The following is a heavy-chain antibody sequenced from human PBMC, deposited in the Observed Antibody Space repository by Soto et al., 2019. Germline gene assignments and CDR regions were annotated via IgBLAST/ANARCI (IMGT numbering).Heavy chain of an antibody. J-gene: IGHJ6*02. D-gene: IGHD3-22*01. CDR3: ARVGGYDGSGYSYPFALDV. V-gene: IGHV4-59*01. CDR1: DDFINSYY. Sequence: PSETLSLTCTVSDDFINSYYWSWIRQPPGKGLEWIGYIHYSGSTTYNPSLKSRVTLSVDTSKNQFSLNLSSVTAADTAVYYCARVGGYDGSGYSYPFALDVWGQGTTVTVSS. CDR2: IHYSGST.